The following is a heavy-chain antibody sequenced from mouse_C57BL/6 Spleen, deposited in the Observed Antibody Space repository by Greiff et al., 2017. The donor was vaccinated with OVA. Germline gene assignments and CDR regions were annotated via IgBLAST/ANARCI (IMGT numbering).Heavy chain of an antibody. D-gene: IGHD2-3*01. CDR1: GFTFSDYG. Sequence: DVMLVESGGGLVKPGGSLKLSCAASGFTFSDYGMHWVRQAPEKGLEWVAYSSSGSSTIYYADTVKGRFTISRDNAKNTLFLQMTSLRSEDTAMXDCARDGYYEWFAYWGQGTLVTVSA. J-gene: IGHJ3*01. V-gene: IGHV5-17*01. CDR3: ARDGYYEWFAY. CDR2: SSSGSSTI.